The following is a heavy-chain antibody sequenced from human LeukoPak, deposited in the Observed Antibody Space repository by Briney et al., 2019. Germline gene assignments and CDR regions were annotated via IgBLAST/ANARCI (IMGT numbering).Heavy chain of an antibody. V-gene: IGHV4-4*07. CDR2: IHFNGNT. Sequence: SETLSLTCTVSGDSISNNYWSWIRQPAGKGLEWISRIHFNGNTDYNPSLKSRVTTSIDTPRNQFSLKLSSVTAADTAVFYCARDRGGSSWYNYYDAWGQGILVTVSS. D-gene: IGHD6-13*01. CDR1: GDSISNNY. J-gene: IGHJ4*02. CDR3: ARDRGGSSWYNYYDA.